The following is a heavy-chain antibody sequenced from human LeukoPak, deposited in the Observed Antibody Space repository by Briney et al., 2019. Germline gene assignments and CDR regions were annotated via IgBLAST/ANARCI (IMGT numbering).Heavy chain of an antibody. J-gene: IGHJ4*02. CDR1: GFTFSSYS. CDR3: ARDPRGYNWNDVGYLDY. V-gene: IGHV3-21*01. D-gene: IGHD1-1*01. CDR2: ISSSSSYI. Sequence: GGSLRLSCAASGFTFSSYSMNWVRQAPGKGLEWVSSISSSSSYIYYADSVKGRFTISRDNAKNSLYLQMNSLRAEDTAVYYCARDPRGYNWNDVGYLDYWGQGTLVTVSS.